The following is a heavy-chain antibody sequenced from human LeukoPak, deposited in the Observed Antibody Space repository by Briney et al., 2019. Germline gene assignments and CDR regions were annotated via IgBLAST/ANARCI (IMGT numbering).Heavy chain of an antibody. CDR2: IYYGGST. Sequence: SETLSLTCTVSGGSISSSSYYWGWIRQPPGKGLEWIGNIYYGGSTYYNPSLQSRVTISVDTSKNQFSLRLRSVTAADTAYYYCARVDSSSSGLNSYYYMDVWGKGTTVTVSS. D-gene: IGHD6-6*01. V-gene: IGHV4-39*01. CDR3: ARVDSSSSGLNSYYYMDV. J-gene: IGHJ6*03. CDR1: GGSISSSSYY.